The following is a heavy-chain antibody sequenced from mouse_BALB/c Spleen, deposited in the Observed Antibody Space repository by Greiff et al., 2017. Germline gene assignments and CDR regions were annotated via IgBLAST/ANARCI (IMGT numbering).Heavy chain of an antibody. CDR1: GFTFSSYA. CDR3: ARDQSSGYAMDY. V-gene: IGHV5-9-4*01. J-gene: IGHJ4*01. D-gene: IGHD3-1*01. CDR2: ISSGGSYT. Sequence: VQLKQSGGGLVKPGGSLKLSRAASGFTFSSYAMSWVLQSPEKRLEWVAEISSGGSYTYYPDTVTGRFTISRDNAKNTLYLEMSSLRSEDTAMYYCARDQSSGYAMDYWGQGTSVTVSS.